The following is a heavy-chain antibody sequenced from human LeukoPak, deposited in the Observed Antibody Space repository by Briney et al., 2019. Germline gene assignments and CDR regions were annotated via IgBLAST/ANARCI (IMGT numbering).Heavy chain of an antibody. Sequence: SQTLSLTCTVSGGSISNDDYYWRWIRQPPGKGLEWIGYIYYSGSTYYTPSLKSRVTISVDTSKNQFSLKLSSVTAADTAVYYCARETHYYGSGSYYRASDYWGQGTLVTVSS. CDR3: ARETHYYGSGSYYRASDY. CDR1: GGSISNDDYY. D-gene: IGHD3-10*01. V-gene: IGHV4-30-4*01. CDR2: IYYSGST. J-gene: IGHJ4*02.